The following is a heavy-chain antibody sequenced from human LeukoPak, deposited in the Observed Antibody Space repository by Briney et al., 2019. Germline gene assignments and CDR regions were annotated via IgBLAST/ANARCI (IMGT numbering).Heavy chain of an antibody. CDR2: ISYDGSNK. CDR3: ARDPRWFGEFDY. J-gene: IGHJ4*02. D-gene: IGHD3-10*01. V-gene: IGHV3-30*04. CDR1: GFTFSSYA. Sequence: GRSLRLSCAASGFTFSSYAMHWVRQAPGKGLEWVAVISYDGSNKYYADSVKGRFTISRDNAKNSLYLQMNSLRAEDTAVYYCARDPRWFGEFDYWGQGTLVTVSS.